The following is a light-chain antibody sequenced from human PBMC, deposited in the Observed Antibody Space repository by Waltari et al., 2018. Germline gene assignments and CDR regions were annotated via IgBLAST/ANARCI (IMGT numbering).Light chain of an antibody. Sequence: VLLTQSPASLSVSPGATVILSCRASQSVRTNLVWYQQKAGQAPRTIIYGASTRASGVPSRFSGSGSETDFTLIISSLQSEDAAVYFCQQYYVWPPITFGGGTKLEI. CDR2: GAS. J-gene: IGKJ4*01. CDR3: QQYYVWPPIT. V-gene: IGKV3-15*01. CDR1: QSVRTN.